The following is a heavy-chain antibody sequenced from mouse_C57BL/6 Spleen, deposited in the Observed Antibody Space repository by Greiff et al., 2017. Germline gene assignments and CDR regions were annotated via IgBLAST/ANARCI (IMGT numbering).Heavy chain of an antibody. Sequence: QVQLQQSGPELVKPGASVKLSCKASGYTFTSYWMHWVKQRPGKGLEWIGDINPSNGGTNYKAKFKSKATLTVDKSSSTAYMQLSSLTSEDSAVYYCARGRWRSGGWFDYWGQGTILTVSA. J-gene: IGHJ2*01. CDR2: INPSNGGT. CDR1: GYTFTSYW. D-gene: IGHD1-1*01. CDR3: ARGRWRSGGWFDY. V-gene: IGHV1-53*01.